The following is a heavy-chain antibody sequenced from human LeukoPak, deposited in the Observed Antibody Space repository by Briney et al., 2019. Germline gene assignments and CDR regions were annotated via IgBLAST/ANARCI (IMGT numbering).Heavy chain of an antibody. V-gene: IGHV3-33*01. CDR1: GFTFSSYG. CDR2: IWYDGSNK. J-gene: IGHJ4*02. D-gene: IGHD3-22*01. CDR3: ARETGGHYYYDSSGYHYWQGYFDY. Sequence: GGSLRLSCAASGFTFSSYGMHWVRQAPGKGLEWVAVIWYDGSNKYYADSVKGRFTISRDNSKNTLYLQMNSLRAEDTAVYYCARETGGHYYYDSSGYHYWQGYFDYWGQGTLVTVSS.